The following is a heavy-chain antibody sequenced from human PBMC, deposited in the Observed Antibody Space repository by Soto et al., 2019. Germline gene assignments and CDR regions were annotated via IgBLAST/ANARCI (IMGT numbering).Heavy chain of an antibody. Sequence: GGSLRLSCAASGFIFSSYGMHWVRQAPGKGLEWVAVIWYDGSNKYYADSVKGRFTISRDNSKNTLYLQMNSLRAEDTAVYYCARDFMITFGGVPPAKSWFDPWGQGTLVTVSS. CDR1: GFIFSSYG. J-gene: IGHJ5*02. CDR3: ARDFMITFGGVPPAKSWFDP. CDR2: IWYDGSNK. V-gene: IGHV3-33*01. D-gene: IGHD3-16*01.